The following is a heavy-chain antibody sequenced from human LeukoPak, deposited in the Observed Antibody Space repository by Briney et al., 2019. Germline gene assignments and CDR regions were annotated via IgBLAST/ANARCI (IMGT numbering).Heavy chain of an antibody. V-gene: IGHV4-59*01. CDR2: IFYSGNT. J-gene: IGHJ4*02. Sequence: SETLSLTCTVSGGSISSYYWSWIRQPPGKGLEWIGYIFYSGNTNHNPSLKSRVTISVDTSKNQLSLRLTSVTAADTAVYYCARGQRKYYYDSSGYSTAYYFDYWGQGTLVTVSS. CDR3: ARGQRKYYYDSSGYSTAYYFDY. CDR1: GGSISSYY. D-gene: IGHD3-22*01.